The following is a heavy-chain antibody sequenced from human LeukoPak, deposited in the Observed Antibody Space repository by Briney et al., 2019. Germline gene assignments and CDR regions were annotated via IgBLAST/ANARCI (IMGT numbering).Heavy chain of an antibody. D-gene: IGHD6-13*01. CDR1: GGSFSGYY. CDR3: ARGTRSYSSSWTP. J-gene: IGHJ5*02. Sequence: SETLSLTCAVYGGSFSGYYWSWIRQPPGKGLEWIEEINHSGSTNYNPSLKSRVTISVDTSKNQFSLKLSSVTAADTAVYYCARGTRSYSSSWTPWGQGTLVTVSS. CDR2: INHSGST. V-gene: IGHV4-34*01.